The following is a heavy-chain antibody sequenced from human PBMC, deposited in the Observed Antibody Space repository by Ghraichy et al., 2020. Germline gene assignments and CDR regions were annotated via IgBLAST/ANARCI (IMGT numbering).Heavy chain of an antibody. J-gene: IGHJ4*02. V-gene: IGHV3-11*01. CDR2: ISSSGSTI. Sequence: GGSLRLSCAASGFTFSDYYMSWIRQAPGKGLEWVSYISSSGSTIYYADSVKGRFTISRDNAKNSLYLQMNSLRAEDTAVYYCARASYYYYDFWSGYLYFDYWGQGTLVTVSS. CDR1: GFTFSDYY. D-gene: IGHD3-3*01. CDR3: ARASYYYYDFWSGYLYFDY.